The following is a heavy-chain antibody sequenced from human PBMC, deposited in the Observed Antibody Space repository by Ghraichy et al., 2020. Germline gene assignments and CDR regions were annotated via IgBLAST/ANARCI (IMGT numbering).Heavy chain of an antibody. Sequence: GGYLRLSCAASGFTFSSYAMHWVRQAPGKGLEYVSAISSNGGSTYYANSVKGRFTISRDNSKNTLYLQMGSLRAEDMAVYYCAREKYGDYAHAFDIWGQGTMVTVSS. J-gene: IGHJ3*02. CDR1: GFTFSSYA. CDR3: AREKYGDYAHAFDI. CDR2: ISSNGGST. D-gene: IGHD4-17*01. V-gene: IGHV3-64*01.